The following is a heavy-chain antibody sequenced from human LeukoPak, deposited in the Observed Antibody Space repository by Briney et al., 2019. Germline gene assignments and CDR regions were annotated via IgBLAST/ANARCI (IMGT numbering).Heavy chain of an antibody. Sequence: GGSLRLSCAASGFTFSSYAMSWVRQAPGKGLAWVSAISAGGGSTYYADSVKGRFTISRDDSKNTLYLQMNSLRAEDTAVYYCAHGDCDSTSCYYVYWGQGTLVTVSS. CDR2: ISAGGGST. CDR3: AHGDCDSTSCYYVY. J-gene: IGHJ4*02. D-gene: IGHD2-2*01. CDR1: GFTFSSYA. V-gene: IGHV3-23*01.